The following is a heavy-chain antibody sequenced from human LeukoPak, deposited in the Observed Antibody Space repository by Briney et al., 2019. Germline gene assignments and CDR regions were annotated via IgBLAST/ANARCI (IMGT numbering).Heavy chain of an antibody. D-gene: IGHD3-10*01. V-gene: IGHV3-7*01. CDR3: ARDVSITMVRGAKDY. CDR1: GFTFSSYW. J-gene: IGHJ4*02. Sequence: PGGSLRLSCAASGFTFSSYWMSWVRQAPGKGLEWVANIKQDGSVKYYVDSVKGRFTISRDNAKNSLYLQMNSLRAEDTAVYYCARDVSITMVRGAKDYWGQGTLVTVSS. CDR2: IKQDGSVK.